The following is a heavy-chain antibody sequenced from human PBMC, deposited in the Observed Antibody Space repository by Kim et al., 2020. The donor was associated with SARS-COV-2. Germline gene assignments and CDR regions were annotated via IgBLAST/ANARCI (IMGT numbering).Heavy chain of an antibody. CDR2: IFCIGGIT. CDR3: ARELVQAGPGV. J-gene: IGHJ3*01. Sequence: GGSLRLSCAASGFTFSCYAMHWVRQAPGKGLEWVASIFCIGGITDYADSVKGRFTISRDNAENSVYLQMNSLRAEDTALYYCARELVQAGPGVWG. CDR1: GFTFSCYA. D-gene: IGHD6-6*01. V-gene: IGHV3-33*01.